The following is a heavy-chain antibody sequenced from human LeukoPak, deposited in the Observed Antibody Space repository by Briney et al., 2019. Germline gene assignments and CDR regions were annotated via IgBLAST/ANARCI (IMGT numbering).Heavy chain of an antibody. V-gene: IGHV4-30-4*01. Sequence: PSETLSLTCTVSGGSISSGDYYWSWIRQPPGKGLEWIGYIYYSGSTYYNPSLKSRVTISVDTSKNQFSLKLSSVTAADTAVYYCARDATAVAGQPDYWGQGTLVTVSS. CDR1: GGSISSGDYY. CDR3: ARDATAVAGQPDY. J-gene: IGHJ4*02. CDR2: IYYSGST. D-gene: IGHD6-19*01.